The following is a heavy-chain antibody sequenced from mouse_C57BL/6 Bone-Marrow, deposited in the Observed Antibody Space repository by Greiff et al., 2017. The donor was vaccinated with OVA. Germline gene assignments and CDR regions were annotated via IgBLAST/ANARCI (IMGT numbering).Heavy chain of an antibody. J-gene: IGHJ4*01. CDR3: ARVGDSSYYAMDY. CDR1: GYSITSGYY. CDR2: ISYDGSN. Sequence: ESGPGLVKPSQSLSLTCSVTGYSITSGYYWNWIRQFPGNKLEWMGYISYDGSNNYNPSLKNRISITRDTSKNQFFLKLNSVTTEDTATYYCARVGDSSYYAMDYWGQGTSVTVSS. V-gene: IGHV3-6*01.